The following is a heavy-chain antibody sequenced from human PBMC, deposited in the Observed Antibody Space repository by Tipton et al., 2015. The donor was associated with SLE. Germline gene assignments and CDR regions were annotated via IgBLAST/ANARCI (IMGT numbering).Heavy chain of an antibody. V-gene: IGHV4-59*01. Sequence: TLSLTCAVYGGSFSGYYWSWIRQPPGKGLEWIGYIYYSGSTNYNPSLKSRVTISVDTSKNQFSLKLSSVTAADTAVYYCAREAEDCSGGSCYSGWFDPWGQGTLVTVSS. CDR2: IYYSGST. D-gene: IGHD2-15*01. J-gene: IGHJ5*02. CDR1: GGSFSGYY. CDR3: AREAEDCSGGSCYSGWFDP.